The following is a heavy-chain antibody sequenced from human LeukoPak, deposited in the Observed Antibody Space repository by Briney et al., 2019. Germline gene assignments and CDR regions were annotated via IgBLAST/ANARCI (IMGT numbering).Heavy chain of an antibody. D-gene: IGHD6-19*01. J-gene: IGHJ4*01. CDR2: IYYSGST. CDR3: ARVVHSSGWYYFDY. V-gene: IGHV4-39*07. CDR1: GGSISSSSYY. Sequence: SETLSLTCTVSGGSISSSSYYWGWIRQPPGKGLEWIGSIYYSGSTYYNPSLKSRLTISLDTSKNQFSLQLNSVTPEDTAVYYCARVVHSSGWYYFDYWGQGTLVTVSS.